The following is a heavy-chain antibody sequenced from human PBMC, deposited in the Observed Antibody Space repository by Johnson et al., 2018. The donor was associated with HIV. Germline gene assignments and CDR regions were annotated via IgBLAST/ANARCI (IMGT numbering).Heavy chain of an antibody. CDR3: ARSRGRALHVGQPRVTPYAFDI. CDR1: GFTFDDYG. J-gene: IGHJ3*02. Sequence: VQLVESGGGVVRPGGSLRLSCAASGFTFDDYGMSWVRQAPGKGLVWVSGFNWDGDSTGYADSVKGRFTISRDSAKNSLHLQMNSLRAEDTAVYYCARSRGRALHVGQPRVTPYAFDIWGQGTMVTVSS. V-gene: IGHV3-20*04. CDR2: FNWDGDST. D-gene: IGHD3-16*01.